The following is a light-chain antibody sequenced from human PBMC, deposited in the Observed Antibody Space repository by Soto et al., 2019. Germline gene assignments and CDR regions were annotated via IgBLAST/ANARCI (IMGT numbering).Light chain of an antibody. Sequence: DIQMTQSPSSLSASVGDRVTITCRASQFINKYVSWYQQKPGKAPKLLIYAASSLQSGVPSRFSGSRSGTDFTLTINTLQPEDCATDYCQQNYNAPWTFGQGTPVEVK. V-gene: IGKV1-39*01. J-gene: IGKJ1*01. CDR3: QQNYNAPWT. CDR2: AAS. CDR1: QFINKY.